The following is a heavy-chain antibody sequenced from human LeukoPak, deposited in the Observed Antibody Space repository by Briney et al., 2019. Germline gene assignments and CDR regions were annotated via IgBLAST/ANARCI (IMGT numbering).Heavy chain of an antibody. D-gene: IGHD3-22*01. CDR3: AKDRSSGYYRDPDYFDY. CDR2: ISSSSSSI. Sequence: GGSLRLSCAASGFSFSSYSMNWVRQAPGKGLEWVSSISSSSSSIYYADSVKGRFTISRDNAKNSLYLQMNSLRAEDTAVYYCAKDRSSGYYRDPDYFDYWGQGTLVTVSS. V-gene: IGHV3-21*04. J-gene: IGHJ4*02. CDR1: GFSFSSYS.